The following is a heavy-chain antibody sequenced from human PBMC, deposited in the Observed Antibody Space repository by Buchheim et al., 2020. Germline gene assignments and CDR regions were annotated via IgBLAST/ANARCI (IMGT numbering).Heavy chain of an antibody. D-gene: IGHD1-7*01. CDR2: IDWDDDE. CDR1: GFSLSTSAMR. Sequence: QVTLKESGPALVKPTQTLTLTCTFSGFSLSTSAMRVGWIRQPPGKALEWLAHIDWDDDEFYSTSLKTRLTISKDPSNNPVVLTMTNLDPVDTATYYCARIRPGSTAFDYWGQGTL. V-gene: IGHV2-70*04. J-gene: IGHJ4*02. CDR3: ARIRPGSTAFDY.